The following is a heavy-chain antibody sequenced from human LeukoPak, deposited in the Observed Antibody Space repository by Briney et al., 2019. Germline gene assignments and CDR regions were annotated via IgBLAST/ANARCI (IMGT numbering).Heavy chain of an antibody. J-gene: IGHJ4*02. V-gene: IGHV4-39*07. CDR1: GGSISSSSYY. D-gene: IGHD4-17*01. Sequence: SETLSLTCTVSGGSISSSSYYWGWIRQPPGKGLEWIGSIYYSGSTYYNPSLKSRVTISVDTSKNQFSLKLSSVTAADTAVYYCARIPSHDYGDRYYFDYWGQGTLVTVSS. CDR2: IYYSGST. CDR3: ARIPSHDYGDRYYFDY.